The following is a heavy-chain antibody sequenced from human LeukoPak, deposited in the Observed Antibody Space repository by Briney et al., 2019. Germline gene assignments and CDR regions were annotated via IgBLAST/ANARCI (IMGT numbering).Heavy chain of an antibody. Sequence: KPSETLPLTCTVSGGSLSRSSYWWDWIRQPPGMGPEWIGSIHYGGTTYYNPSLKSRVTISLDTSKMQFSLRLSSVTAADTAVYYCASRAMGTKSIDYWGQGTLVTVSS. CDR3: ASRAMGTKSIDY. CDR1: GGSLSRSSYW. J-gene: IGHJ4*02. V-gene: IGHV4-39*01. CDR2: IHYGGTT. D-gene: IGHD1-7*01.